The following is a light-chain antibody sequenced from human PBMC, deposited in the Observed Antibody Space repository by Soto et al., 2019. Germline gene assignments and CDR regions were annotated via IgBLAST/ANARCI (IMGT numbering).Light chain of an antibody. V-gene: IGKV3-11*01. Sequence: EIVLTQSPATLSLSPGERATLSCRASQSVSSYLAWYQQKPGQAPRLLIYDASNRATGIPARFSGSGSGTDFALTISSLEPEDFGVYYCQQRSNWGEWTFGQGTKVEIK. CDR1: QSVSSY. J-gene: IGKJ1*01. CDR2: DAS. CDR3: QQRSNWGEWT.